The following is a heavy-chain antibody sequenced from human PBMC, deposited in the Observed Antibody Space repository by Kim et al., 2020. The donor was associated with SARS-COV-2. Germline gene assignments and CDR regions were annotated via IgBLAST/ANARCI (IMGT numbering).Heavy chain of an antibody. D-gene: IGHD3-10*01. CDR2: ISGSGGST. CDR1: GFTFSSYA. J-gene: IGHJ3*02. Sequence: GGSLRLSCAASGFTFSSYAMSWVRQAPGKGLEWVSAISGSGGSTYYADSVKGRFTISRDNSKNTLYLQMNSLRAEDTAVYYCAKDYGLWFGLFNAFDIWGQGTMVTVSS. V-gene: IGHV3-23*01. CDR3: AKDYGLWFGLFNAFDI.